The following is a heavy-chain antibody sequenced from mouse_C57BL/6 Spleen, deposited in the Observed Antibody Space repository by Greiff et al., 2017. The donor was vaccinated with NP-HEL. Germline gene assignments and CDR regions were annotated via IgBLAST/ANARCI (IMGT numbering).Heavy chain of an antibody. J-gene: IGHJ3*01. V-gene: IGHV1-80*01. D-gene: IGHD3-2*02. CDR3: ARGGTAQAGFAY. Sequence: VQLKESGAELVKPGASVKISCKASGYAFSSYWMNWVKQRPGKGLEWIGQIYPGDGDTNYNGKFKGKATLTADKSSSTAYMQLSSLTSEDSAVYFCARGGTAQAGFAYWGQGTLVTVSA. CDR1: GYAFSSYW. CDR2: IYPGDGDT.